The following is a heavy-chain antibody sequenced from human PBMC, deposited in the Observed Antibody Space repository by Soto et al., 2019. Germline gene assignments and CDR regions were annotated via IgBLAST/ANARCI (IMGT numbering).Heavy chain of an antibody. CDR1: GFTFSSYS. V-gene: IGHV3-48*01. D-gene: IGHD2-2*01. CDR2: ISSSSSTI. CDR3: ARDPYCSSTSCRHYYFDY. Sequence: PGGSLRFSCAASGFTFSSYSMNWVRQAPGKGLEWVSYISSSSSTIYYADSVKGRFTISRDNAKNSLYLQMNSLRAEDTAVYYCARDPYCSSTSCRHYYFDYWGQGTLVTVSS. J-gene: IGHJ4*02.